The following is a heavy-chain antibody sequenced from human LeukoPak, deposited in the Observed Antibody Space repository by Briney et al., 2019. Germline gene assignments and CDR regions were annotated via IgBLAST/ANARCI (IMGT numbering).Heavy chain of an antibody. J-gene: IGHJ4*02. CDR2: IYYRGST. Sequence: SETLSLTCTVSGGSISSNYWNWIRQPPGKGLEWIGYIYYRGSTNYNPSLKSRVTISVDTSKSQFSLRLTSVTAADTAVYYCASGSAVAAAGDYWGQGTLVTVSS. D-gene: IGHD6-13*01. V-gene: IGHV4-59*01. CDR1: GGSISSNY. CDR3: ASGSAVAAAGDY.